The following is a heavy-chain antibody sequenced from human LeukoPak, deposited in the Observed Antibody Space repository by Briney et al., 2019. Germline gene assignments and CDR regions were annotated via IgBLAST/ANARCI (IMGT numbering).Heavy chain of an antibody. CDR3: ARGTAMVTFPGWFDP. CDR2: IYYSGST. Sequence: SETLSLTCTVSGGSISSSSYYWGWIRQPPGKGLEWIGNIYYSGSTYYNPFLKSRVTISVDTSKNQFSLKLSSVTAADTAVYYCARGTAMVTFPGWFDPWGQGTLVTVSS. D-gene: IGHD5-18*01. J-gene: IGHJ5*02. V-gene: IGHV4-39*07. CDR1: GGSISSSSYY.